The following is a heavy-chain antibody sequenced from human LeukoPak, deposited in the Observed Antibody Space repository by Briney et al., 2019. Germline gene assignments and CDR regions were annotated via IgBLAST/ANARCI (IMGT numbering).Heavy chain of an antibody. J-gene: IGHJ2*01. V-gene: IGHV1-69*13. CDR1: GGTFSSYA. Sequence: GASVKVSCKASGGTFSSYALSWVRQAPGQGLEWMGGIIPIFGTANYAQKFQGRPTITADASTSTAYMELSSLRSEDTALYYCAGSAYGYWYFALWGRGTLVIVSS. CDR3: AGSAYGYWYFAL. CDR2: IIPIFGTA. D-gene: IGHD1-26*01.